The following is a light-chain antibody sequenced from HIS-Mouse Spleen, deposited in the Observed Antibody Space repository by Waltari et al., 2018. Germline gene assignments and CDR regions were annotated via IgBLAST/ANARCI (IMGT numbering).Light chain of an antibody. CDR3: AAWDDSLSGPV. V-gene: IGLV1-47*01. CDR1: SSNIGSNY. CDR2: RNN. J-gene: IGLJ3*02. Sequence: QSVLTQPPSASGTPGQRATTSCSGSSSNIGSNYVYWYQQPPGTSPKLIIYRNNQRPSGVPDRFSGSKSGTSASLAISGLRSEDEADYYCAAWDDSLSGPVFGGGTKLTVL.